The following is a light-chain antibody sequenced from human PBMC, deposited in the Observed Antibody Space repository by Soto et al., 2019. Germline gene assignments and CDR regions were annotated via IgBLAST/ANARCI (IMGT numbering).Light chain of an antibody. J-gene: IGKJ5*01. CDR1: QGISNF. CDR2: AAS. Sequence: DIQMTQSPSSLSASVGDRVTITCRASQGISNFLAWYQQKPGKVPKLLISAASTLQSGVPPRFSGSGSGTDFTLTITSLQPEDVATYYCQKYSSVITFGQGKRLEIK. V-gene: IGKV1-27*01. CDR3: QKYSSVIT.